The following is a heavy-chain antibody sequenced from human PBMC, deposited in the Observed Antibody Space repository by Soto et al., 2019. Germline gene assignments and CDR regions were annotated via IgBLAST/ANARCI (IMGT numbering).Heavy chain of an antibody. J-gene: IGHJ4*02. D-gene: IGHD2-2*01. V-gene: IGHV3-7*05. CDR1: GFTFSSFW. CDR2: INQDGSET. CDR3: WRALYCITTSCALRDY. Sequence: EVQLVESGGGLVQPGGSLRLSCAASGFTFSSFWMSWVRQAPGKGLEWVANINQDGSETYFVDSVKGRFTISRDNAKSSLYLQMNSLRAEDTAVYYCWRALYCITTSCALRDYWGQGTLVTVSS.